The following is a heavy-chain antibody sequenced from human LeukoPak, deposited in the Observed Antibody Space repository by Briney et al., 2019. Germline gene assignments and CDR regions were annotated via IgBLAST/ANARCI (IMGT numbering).Heavy chain of an antibody. J-gene: IGHJ3*02. CDR2: IYTSGST. D-gene: IGHD3-22*01. V-gene: IGHV4-4*07. Sequence: SETLSLTCIVSGVSISSYYWSWIRQPAGKGLEWIGRIYTSGSTNYNPSLKSRVTMSVDTSKSHFSLELSSVTAADTAVYFCASVSSGSAFDIWGQGTMVTVSS. CDR1: GVSISSYY. CDR3: ASVSSGSAFDI.